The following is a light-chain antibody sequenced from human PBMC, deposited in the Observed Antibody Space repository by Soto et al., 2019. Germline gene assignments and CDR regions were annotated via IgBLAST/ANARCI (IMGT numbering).Light chain of an antibody. CDR3: LSYDSSLSVLYV. Sequence: QSVLTQPPSVSGAPGQRVTISCTGSSSNIGAGYEVHWFQQLPGTAPKLLIYGNTNRPSGVPDRFSGSKSDTSASLAITGLQPEDEADYYCLSYDSSLSVLYVFGTGTKLTVL. J-gene: IGLJ1*01. CDR1: SSNIGAGYE. V-gene: IGLV1-40*01. CDR2: GNT.